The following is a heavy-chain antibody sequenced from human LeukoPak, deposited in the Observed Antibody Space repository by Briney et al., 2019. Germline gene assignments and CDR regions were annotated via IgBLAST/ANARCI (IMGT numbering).Heavy chain of an antibody. D-gene: IGHD2-8*01. CDR2: IYYSGST. CDR1: GGSISSSSYY. V-gene: IGHV4-39*07. CDR3: ARGSVHYYYYYYMDV. J-gene: IGHJ6*03. Sequence: PSETLSLTCTVSGGSISSSSYYWGWIRQPPGKGLEWIGSIYYSGSTYYNPSLKSRVTITVDTPKNQISLKLSSVTAADTAVYYCARGSVHYYYYYYMDVWGKGTTVTISS.